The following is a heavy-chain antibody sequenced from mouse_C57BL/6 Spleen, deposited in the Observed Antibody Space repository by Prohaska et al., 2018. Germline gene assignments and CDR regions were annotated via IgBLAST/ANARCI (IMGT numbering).Heavy chain of an antibody. Sequence: EYMGYISYSGSTYYNPSLKSRISITRDTSKNQYYLQLNSVTTEDTATYYCARYAAQATFYAMDYWGQGTSVTVSS. V-gene: IGHV3-8*01. CDR3: ARYAAQATFYAMDY. J-gene: IGHJ4*01. D-gene: IGHD3-2*02. CDR2: ISYSGST.